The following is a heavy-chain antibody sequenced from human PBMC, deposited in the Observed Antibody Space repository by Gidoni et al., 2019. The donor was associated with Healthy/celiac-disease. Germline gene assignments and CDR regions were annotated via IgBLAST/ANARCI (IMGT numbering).Heavy chain of an antibody. CDR2: LNPNSGGT. J-gene: IGHJ4*02. CDR1: GYPFTGYY. V-gene: IGHV1-2*06. Sequence: CQAPGYPFTGYYLHWVRPAPGQGLEWMGRLNPNSGGTNYAQKFQGRVTMTRDPSISTAYMELSRLRSDDTAVYYCARANYGGNPVFDYWGQGTLVTVSS. D-gene: IGHD4-17*01. CDR3: ARANYGGNPVFDY.